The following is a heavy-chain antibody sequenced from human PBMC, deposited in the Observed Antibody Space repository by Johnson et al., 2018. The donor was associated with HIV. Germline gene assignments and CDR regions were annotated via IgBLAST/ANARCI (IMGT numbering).Heavy chain of an antibody. V-gene: IGHV3-33*01. Sequence: QVQLVESGGGVVQPGRSLRLSCAASGFIFSSYGMHWVRQAPGKGLEWVTFIRYDGSNKYYADSVKGRFTISRDNSKNTLYLQMNSLRVEDTAVYYCARALSRFGVSDAFDVWGQGTMVTVSS. J-gene: IGHJ3*01. D-gene: IGHD3-10*01. CDR1: GFIFSSYG. CDR2: IRYDGSNK. CDR3: ARALSRFGVSDAFDV.